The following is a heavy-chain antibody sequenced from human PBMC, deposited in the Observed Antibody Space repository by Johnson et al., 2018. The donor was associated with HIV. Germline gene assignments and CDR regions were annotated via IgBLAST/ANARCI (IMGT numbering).Heavy chain of an antibody. CDR2: ISDDGSNK. CDR1: GFTFSSYG. CDR3: CYGSGTYDGPAFDI. V-gene: IGHV3-30*03. D-gene: IGHD3-10*01. J-gene: IGHJ3*02. Sequence: QVQLVESGGGVVQPGRSLRLSWAASGFTFSSYGMHWVRQAPGKGLEWVAVISDDGSNKYYADSMKGRFTISRDNSKNTLYLQMNSLIPEDTAVYYCCYGSGTYDGPAFDIWGQGTVVIVSS.